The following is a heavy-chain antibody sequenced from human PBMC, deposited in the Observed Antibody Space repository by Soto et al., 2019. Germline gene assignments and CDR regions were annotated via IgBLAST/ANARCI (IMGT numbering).Heavy chain of an antibody. CDR2: IHHSGST. CDR3: ARAWTATAGWANWFAL. D-gene: IGHD6-13*01. Sequence: QVQLQESGPGLVEPSQTLSLTCTVSGDSISGEGWYWSWIRQYSGRGLEWIGYIHHSGSTYSNPSLKSRVSISVVTSKTQFFLKLTSVTAADTAVYYCARAWTATAGWANWFALWGQGTLVTVSS. V-gene: IGHV4-31*03. J-gene: IGHJ5*02. CDR1: GDSISGEGWY.